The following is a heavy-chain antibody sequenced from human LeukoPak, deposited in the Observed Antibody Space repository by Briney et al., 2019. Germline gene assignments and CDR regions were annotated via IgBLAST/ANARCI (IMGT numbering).Heavy chain of an antibody. Sequence: ASVKVSCKASGGTFSSYAISWVRQASGQGLEWMGGIIPIFGTANYAQKFQGRVTITADESTSTAYMELSSLRSEDTAVYYCAKAAAGYYYYYYMDVWGKGTRSPSP. J-gene: IGHJ6*03. CDR2: IIPIFGTA. CDR3: AKAAAGYYYYYYMDV. D-gene: IGHD6-13*01. CDR1: GGTFSSYA. V-gene: IGHV1-69*13.